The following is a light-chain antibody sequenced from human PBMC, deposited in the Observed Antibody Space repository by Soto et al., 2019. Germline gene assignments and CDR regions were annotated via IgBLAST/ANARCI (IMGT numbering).Light chain of an antibody. CDR1: QSVSSN. V-gene: IGKV3-15*01. CDR2: GAS. CDR3: QQYIRGPLT. J-gene: IGKJ4*01. Sequence: EIVLTQGPATLSVSPGERATLSCRSSQSVSSNLAWYQQKPGQAPSLLIYGASTRATGTPARFSGSGSGTEFPLTISSLQSEDFEVYYCQQYIRGPLTFGGGTKVDIK.